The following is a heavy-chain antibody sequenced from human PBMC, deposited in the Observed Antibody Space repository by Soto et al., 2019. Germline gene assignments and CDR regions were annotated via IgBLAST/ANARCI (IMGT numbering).Heavy chain of an antibody. D-gene: IGHD5-18*01. CDR2: IYHSGDT. J-gene: IGHJ5*02. CDR3: ARDLGDINRDSYREGFDP. Sequence: QVQLQESGPGLVKPSETLSLTCTVSGGSVSSYYWSWIRQPPGKGREWRGDIYHSGDTNYNPSLTHYLTIPVDTSKNQFSLKFSSVTAADTAVYYCARDLGDINRDSYREGFDPWGQGTLVTVSS. CDR1: GGSVSSYY. V-gene: IGHV4-59*02.